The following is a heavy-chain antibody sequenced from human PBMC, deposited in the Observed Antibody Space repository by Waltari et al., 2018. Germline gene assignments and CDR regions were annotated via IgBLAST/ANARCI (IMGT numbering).Heavy chain of an antibody. V-gene: IGHV3-21*01. D-gene: IGHD6-19*01. CDR1: GFHFVNYR. J-gene: IGHJ4*02. CDR3: ARGDGSSGLDY. Sequence: EVQLVESGGGLVKPGGSLRLSCRGSGFHFVNYRMNWVRQGPGKGLEWVSFISSSTSYINYADSVRGRFTISRDNARNSLYLQMNSLRADDTAVYYCARGDGSSGLDYWGQGILVTVSS. CDR2: ISSSTSYI.